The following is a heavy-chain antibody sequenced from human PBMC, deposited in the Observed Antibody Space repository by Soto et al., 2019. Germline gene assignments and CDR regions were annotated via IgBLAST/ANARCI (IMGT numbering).Heavy chain of an antibody. Sequence: EVQLLESGGGLVQPGGSLSLSCAASGFTFSSYAMSWVRQAPGKGLEWVSAISGSGGSTYYADSVKVRFAIARDTSKNTLYLQMNSLRAEYTAVYYWARGSHDLYGSGREPYYYYIDVWCKGTTVTVAS. J-gene: IGHJ6*03. CDR3: ARGSHDLYGSGREPYYYYIDV. CDR1: GFTFSSYA. D-gene: IGHD3-10*01. CDR2: ISGSGGST. V-gene: IGHV3-23*01.